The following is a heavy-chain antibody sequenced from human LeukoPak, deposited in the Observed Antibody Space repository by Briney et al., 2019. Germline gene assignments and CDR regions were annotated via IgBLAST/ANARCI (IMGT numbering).Heavy chain of an antibody. D-gene: IGHD2-2*01. CDR2: ISGSGGGT. V-gene: IGHV3-23*01. J-gene: IGHJ5*02. CDR3: AKARRDCSSTSCYFDFDP. CDR1: GFTFSSYA. Sequence: PGGSLRLSRAASGFTFSSYAMSWVRQAPGKGLEWVSTISGSGGGTNYADSVKGRFTISRDNSKNTLYLQMSSLRDEDTAVYYCAKARRDCSSTSCYFDFDPWGQGTLVTVSS.